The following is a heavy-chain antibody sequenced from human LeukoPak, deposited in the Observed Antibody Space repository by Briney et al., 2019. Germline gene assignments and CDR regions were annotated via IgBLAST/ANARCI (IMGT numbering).Heavy chain of an antibody. CDR3: ERHPYTAMAHFDY. V-gene: IGHV4-59*08. CDR2: FSYSGST. D-gene: IGHD5-18*01. J-gene: IGHJ4*02. CDR1: GGSISNYY. Sequence: ASETLSLICTVSGGSISNYYWSWIRQPPGKGLEWIGYFSYSGSTNSNPSLKSRVTISVGTSKNQFSLRLNSVTAADTAVYYCERHPYTAMAHFDYWGQGTLVIVSS.